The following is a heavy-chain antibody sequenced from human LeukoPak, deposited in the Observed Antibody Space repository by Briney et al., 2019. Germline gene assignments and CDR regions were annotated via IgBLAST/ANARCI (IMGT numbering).Heavy chain of an antibody. CDR3: AKIQGYFDY. CDR1: GFTLSSYG. CDR2: ICASVDRT. Sequence: VGSLRLSCAASGFTLSSYGMSWVRQGPGKGLVWVSAICASVDRTYYAVSVKGRFTISRDNPKNTLYLQLNSLRAEDTAVYYCAKIQGYFDYWGQGTLVTVSS. J-gene: IGHJ4*02. V-gene: IGHV3-23*01.